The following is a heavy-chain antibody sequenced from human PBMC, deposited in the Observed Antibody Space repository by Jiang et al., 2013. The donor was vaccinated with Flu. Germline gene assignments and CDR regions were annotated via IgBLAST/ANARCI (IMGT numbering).Heavy chain of an antibody. CDR3: ARGRRYCSGGSCYSFDY. J-gene: IGHJ4*02. V-gene: IGHV1-69*06. Sequence: SGAEVKKPGSSVKVSCKASGGTFSSYAISWVRQAPGQGLEWMGGIIPIFGTANYAQKFQGRVTITADKSTSTAYMELSSLRSEDTAVYYCARGRRYCSGGSCYSFDYWGQGTLVTVSS. CDR2: IIPIFGTA. D-gene: IGHD2-15*01. CDR1: GGTFSSYA.